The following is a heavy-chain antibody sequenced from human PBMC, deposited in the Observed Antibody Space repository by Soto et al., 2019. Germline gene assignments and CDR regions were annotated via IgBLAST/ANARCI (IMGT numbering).Heavy chain of an antibody. D-gene: IGHD3-16*01. V-gene: IGHV1-18*01. CDR1: GYTFIRYG. Sequence: QVRLVQPAAEVKKPGASVKVSCKTSGYTFIRYGIAWVRQAPGQGLEWMGWISPYNDYTNYAQKFQGRVRMTADTYTKNICLEVRPLTSDDTAVYYWARGGYYGAVWGKLNQYDLDVWGQGNTVSVSS. CDR2: ISPYNDYT. CDR3: ARGGYYGAVWGKLNQYDLDV. J-gene: IGHJ6*02.